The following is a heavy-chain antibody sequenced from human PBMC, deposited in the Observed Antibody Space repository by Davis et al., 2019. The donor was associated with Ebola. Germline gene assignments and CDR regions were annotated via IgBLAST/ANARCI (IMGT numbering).Heavy chain of an antibody. Sequence: GESLKISCAASGFTFSSYSMHWVRQAPGKGLEWVSYISSSSSTIYYADSVKGRFTISRDNAKNSLYLQMNSLRDEDTAVYYCARHLKGIAVAGDYYYYYGMDVWGQGTTVTVSS. V-gene: IGHV3-48*02. CDR1: GFTFSSYS. D-gene: IGHD6-19*01. CDR2: ISSSSSTI. J-gene: IGHJ6*02. CDR3: ARHLKGIAVAGDYYYYYGMDV.